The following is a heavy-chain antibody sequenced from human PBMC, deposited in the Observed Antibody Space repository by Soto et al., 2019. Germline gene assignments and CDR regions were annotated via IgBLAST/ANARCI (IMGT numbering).Heavy chain of an antibody. Sequence: SETLSLTCAVYGVSFRGYYWSWIRQPPGKGLEWIGEINHSGSTNYNPSLKSRVTISVDTSKNQFSLKLSSVTAADTAVYYCARGRGIQPRYYYYYGMDVWGQGTTVT. D-gene: IGHD5-18*01. CDR1: GVSFRGYY. CDR3: ARGRGIQPRYYYYYGMDV. J-gene: IGHJ6*02. V-gene: IGHV4-34*01. CDR2: INHSGST.